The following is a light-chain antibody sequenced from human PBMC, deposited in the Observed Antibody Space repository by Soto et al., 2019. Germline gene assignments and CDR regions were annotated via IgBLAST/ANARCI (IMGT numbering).Light chain of an antibody. CDR1: SSDIGSYDY. CDR2: EVT. Sequence: QSVLTQPASVSGSPGQSITISCTGTSSDIGSYDYVSWYQQHPGTAPNLIIYEVTDRPSGVSNRFSGSKSGNTASLTISGLQAEDGADYYCSSFTSTSTRLFGSGTKVTVL. V-gene: IGLV2-14*01. J-gene: IGLJ1*01. CDR3: SSFTSTSTRL.